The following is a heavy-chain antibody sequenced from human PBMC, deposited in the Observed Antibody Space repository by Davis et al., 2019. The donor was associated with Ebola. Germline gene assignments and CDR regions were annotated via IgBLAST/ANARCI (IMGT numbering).Heavy chain of an antibody. J-gene: IGHJ4*02. D-gene: IGHD2-21*02. CDR1: GFTFSSYG. Sequence: GESLKISCAASGFTFSSYGMHWVRQAPGKGLEWVAVIWYDGSNKYYADSVKGRFTISRDNSKNTLYLQMNSLRAEDTAVYYCTISVGTTKSGVDYWGQGTLVTVSS. CDR2: IWYDGSNK. CDR3: TISVGTTKSGVDY. V-gene: IGHV3-33*01.